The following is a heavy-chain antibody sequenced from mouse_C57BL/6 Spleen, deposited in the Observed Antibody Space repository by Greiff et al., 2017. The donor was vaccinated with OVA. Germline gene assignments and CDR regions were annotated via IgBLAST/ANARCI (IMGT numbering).Heavy chain of an antibody. CDR1: GYTFTNYW. CDR2: INPSNGGT. J-gene: IGHJ2*01. D-gene: IGHD2-3*01. V-gene: IGHV1-26*01. CDR3: ARDDGYSERFDY. Sequence: VQLQQSGPDLVKPGASVKISCKASGYTFTNYWMHWVKQSPGKGLEWIGDINPSNGGTSYNEKFKSQATLTVDKSSSTAYMRLSSLTSEDSAVDYCARDDGYSERFDYWGQGTTVTVSA.